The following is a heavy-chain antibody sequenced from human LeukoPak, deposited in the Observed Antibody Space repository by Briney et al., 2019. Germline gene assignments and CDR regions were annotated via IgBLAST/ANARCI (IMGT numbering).Heavy chain of an antibody. J-gene: IGHJ6*03. D-gene: IGHD3-10*01. CDR1: GFTFSSYA. V-gene: IGHV3-23*01. CDR3: AKKSAGSYNYYYYYMDV. CDR2: ISGSGGST. Sequence: GGSLRLSCAASGFTFSSYAMGWVRQAPGKGLEWVSAISGSGGSTYYADSVKGRFTISRDNSKNTLYLQMNSLRAEDTAVYYCAKKSAGSYNYYYYYMDVWGKGTTVTVSS.